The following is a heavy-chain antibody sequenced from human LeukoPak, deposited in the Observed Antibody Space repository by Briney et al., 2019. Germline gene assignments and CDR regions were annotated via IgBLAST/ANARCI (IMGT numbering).Heavy chain of an antibody. Sequence: GASVKVSCKTSGYTFAAYYMHWVRQAPGQGLEWMGIINPSDGSTTYAQKFQGRVTMTRDTSTSTVYMELSSLRSEDTAVYYCVRVRDGYNDAYDIWGQGTMVTVPS. V-gene: IGHV1-46*01. CDR1: GYTFAAYY. CDR3: VRVRDGYNDAYDI. CDR2: INPSDGST. D-gene: IGHD5-24*01. J-gene: IGHJ3*02.